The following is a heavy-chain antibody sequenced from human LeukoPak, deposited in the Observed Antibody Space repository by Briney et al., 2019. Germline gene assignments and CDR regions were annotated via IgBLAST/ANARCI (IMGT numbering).Heavy chain of an antibody. Sequence: PGGALRLSCAASGFTFSSYGMHWVRQAPGKGLEWVAVISYDGSNKYYADSVKGRFTISRDNSKNTLYPQMNSLRAEDTAVYYCAKGPRRIAAAGTKGNWFDPWGQGTLVTVSS. CDR1: GFTFSSYG. J-gene: IGHJ5*02. CDR2: ISYDGSNK. CDR3: AKGPRRIAAAGTKGNWFDP. D-gene: IGHD6-13*01. V-gene: IGHV3-30*18.